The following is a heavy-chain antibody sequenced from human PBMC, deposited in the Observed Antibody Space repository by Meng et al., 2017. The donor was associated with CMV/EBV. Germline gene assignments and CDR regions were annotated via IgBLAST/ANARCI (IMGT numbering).Heavy chain of an antibody. CDR2: INPNSGGT. V-gene: IGHV1-2*02. CDR1: EETCTGYY. CDR3: ARHYDYDDY. J-gene: IGHJ4*02. D-gene: IGHD3-10*01. Sequence: GHLVKYGGGVKKLGCSVKGYCKASEETCTGYYMHGVRQAPGQGLEWMGWINPNSGGTNYAQKFQGRVTMTRDTSISTAYMELSRLRSDDTAVYYCARHYDYDDYWGQGTLVTVSS.